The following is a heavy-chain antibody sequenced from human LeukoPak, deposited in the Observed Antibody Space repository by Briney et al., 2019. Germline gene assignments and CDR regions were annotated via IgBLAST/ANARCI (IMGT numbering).Heavy chain of an antibody. CDR2: IYPDDSDT. V-gene: IGHV5-51*01. CDR1: GYRFSSYW. D-gene: IGHD3-10*01. CDR3: ARGFGEFRFDY. Sequence: GESLKISCKGFGYRFSSYWIGWVRQMPGKGLEWMGIIYPDDSDTRYSPSFQGQVTISADKSISTAYLQWSSLKASDTAMYYRARGFGEFRFDYWGQGTLVTVSS. J-gene: IGHJ4*02.